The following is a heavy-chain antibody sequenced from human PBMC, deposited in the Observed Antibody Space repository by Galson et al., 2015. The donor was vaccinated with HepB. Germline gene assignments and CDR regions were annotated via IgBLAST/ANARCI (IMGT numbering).Heavy chain of an antibody. CDR3: ATTSGTTGYYYGMDV. J-gene: IGHJ6*02. D-gene: IGHD4-17*01. CDR1: GGTFSSYT. CDR2: IIPILDKT. V-gene: IGHV1-69*02. Sequence: SVKVSCKASGGTFSSYTINWVRQAPGQGLEWMGRIIPILDKTNYAQKFQGRVTITADKSTSTAYMELTSLRSDNAAVYYCATTSGTTGYYYGMDVWGQGTTVTVSS.